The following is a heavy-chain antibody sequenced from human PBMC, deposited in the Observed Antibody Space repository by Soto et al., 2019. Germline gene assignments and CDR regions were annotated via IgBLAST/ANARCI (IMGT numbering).Heavy chain of an antibody. CDR2: IYYDGST. J-gene: IGHJ6*02. CDR3: ARHWYSGSYYAYYYYGMEV. Sequence: PSETLSLTCTVSGDSISYYYWSWIRQPPGKGLEWIGSIYYDGSTYYNPSLESRVTISVDTSKNQFSLKLSSVTAADTAVYYCARHWYSGSYYAYYYYGMEVWGQGTTVTVSS. V-gene: IGHV4-59*08. D-gene: IGHD1-26*01. CDR1: GDSISYYY.